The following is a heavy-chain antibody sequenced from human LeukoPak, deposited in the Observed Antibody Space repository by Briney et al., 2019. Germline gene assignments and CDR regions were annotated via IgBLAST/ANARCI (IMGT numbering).Heavy chain of an antibody. CDR2: INTNTGNP. CDR3: ARGQIQLWLNFDY. Sequence: GASVKVSCKASGYTFTSYAMHWVRQAPGQALELMGWINTNTGNPTYAQGFTGRFVFSLDTSVSTAYLQISSLKAEDTAVYYCARGQIQLWLNFDYWGQGTLVTVSS. V-gene: IGHV7-4-1*02. CDR1: GYTFTSYA. J-gene: IGHJ4*02. D-gene: IGHD5-18*01.